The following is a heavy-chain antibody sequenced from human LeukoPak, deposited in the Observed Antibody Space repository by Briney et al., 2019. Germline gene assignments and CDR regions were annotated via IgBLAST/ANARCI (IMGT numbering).Heavy chain of an antibody. CDR3: ARVRVGEDLDY. Sequence: ASVKVSCKASGYTFTSYYMHWVRQAPGQGLEWMGIINPSGGSTSYAQKFQGRVTMTRDASISAAYMELSRLTSDDTAVYYCARVRVGEDLDYWGQGTLVTVSS. J-gene: IGHJ4*02. D-gene: IGHD3-16*01. CDR1: GYTFTSYY. CDR2: INPSGGST. V-gene: IGHV1-46*01.